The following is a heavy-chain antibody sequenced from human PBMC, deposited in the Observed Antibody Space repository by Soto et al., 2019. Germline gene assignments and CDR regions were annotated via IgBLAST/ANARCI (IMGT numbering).Heavy chain of an antibody. CDR1: GGSITGYY. D-gene: IGHD4-17*01. Sequence: QVQLRESGPGLVRPSETLSLTCTVSGGSITGYYWSWIRQPPGKGLEWIGYIYDSGTTTYNAALQSRVTISADTSKNQFSLNLRSVTAADTAVYYCARRNYGEEGYFFDFWGQGLLVTVYS. J-gene: IGHJ4*02. CDR3: ARRNYGEEGYFFDF. CDR2: IYDSGTT. V-gene: IGHV4-59*08.